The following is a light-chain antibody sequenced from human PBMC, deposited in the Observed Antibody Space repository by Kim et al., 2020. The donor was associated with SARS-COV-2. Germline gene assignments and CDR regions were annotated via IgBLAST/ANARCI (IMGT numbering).Light chain of an antibody. CDR3: QQYHTWPYP. CDR2: AAS. J-gene: IGKJ2*01. CDR1: QSVTTN. V-gene: IGKV3-15*01. Sequence: EIVMTQSPATLSVSPGERATLSCRASQSVTTNLAWYQQKPGQAPRLLIYAASTRATGFPARYSGSGSGTEFTLTVSSLQSEDFAVYSCQQYHTWPYPFGQGTKLEI.